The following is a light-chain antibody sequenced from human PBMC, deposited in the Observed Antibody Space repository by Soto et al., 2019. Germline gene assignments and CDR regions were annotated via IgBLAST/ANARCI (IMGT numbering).Light chain of an antibody. J-gene: IGKJ2*01. CDR1: QSISSS. CDR2: AAS. V-gene: IGKV1-39*01. Sequence: DIQMTQSPSSLSTSVGDRVTITCRASQSISSSLNWFKQRPGNAPKLLIYAASRLQSGVPSRFSGSGSGTDFTLTISSLQPEDFATYYCQQSYNTPYTFGQGTKLEIK. CDR3: QQSYNTPYT.